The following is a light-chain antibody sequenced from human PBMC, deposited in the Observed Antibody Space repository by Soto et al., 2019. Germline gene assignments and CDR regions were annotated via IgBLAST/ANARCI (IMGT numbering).Light chain of an antibody. CDR3: QQYYSAPWT. V-gene: IGKV4-1*01. J-gene: IGKJ1*01. CDR1: QSVLFSSDNQNY. Sequence: DIVMTQSPDSLAVSLGERATINCKSSQSVLFSSDNQNYLTWYQQKPGQPPKLLIYWASTRESGVPDRFSGSASGADFTLTISSLQAEDVAVYYCQQYYSAPWTFGQGTKVDIK. CDR2: WAS.